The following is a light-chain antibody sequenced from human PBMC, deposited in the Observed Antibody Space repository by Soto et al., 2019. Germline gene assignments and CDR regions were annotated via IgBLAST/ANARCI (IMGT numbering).Light chain of an antibody. V-gene: IGKV3-11*01. CDR2: DAS. CDR3: QQRSNWPPT. Sequence: EIVLTQSPATLSLSPGERATLSCRASESVSSYLAWYQQKPGQAPTLLIYDASNRSTGIPARFSGSGSGTDFTLTISILEPEDFAVYYCQQRSNWPPTFGQGTKVDI. CDR1: ESVSSY. J-gene: IGKJ1*01.